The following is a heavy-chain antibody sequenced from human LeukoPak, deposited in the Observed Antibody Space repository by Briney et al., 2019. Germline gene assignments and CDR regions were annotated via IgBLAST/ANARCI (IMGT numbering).Heavy chain of an antibody. Sequence: ASVKVSCRASGYTFTNYDINWVRQASGQGLEWMGWMNPNTGQTGYAQKFQGRLTNTRDTSINTAYMELISLRAEDTAVYFCTRGRRYAGSWYPDYWGQGTLVTVSS. CDR3: TRGRRYAGSWYPDY. J-gene: IGHJ4*02. D-gene: IGHD6-13*01. CDR1: GYTFTNYD. CDR2: MNPNTGQT. V-gene: IGHV1-8*03.